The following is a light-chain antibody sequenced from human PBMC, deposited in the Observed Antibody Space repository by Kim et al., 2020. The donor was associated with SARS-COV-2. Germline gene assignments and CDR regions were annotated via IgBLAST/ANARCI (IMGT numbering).Light chain of an antibody. V-gene: IGKV3-11*01. CDR1: QSVSSY. J-gene: IGKJ4*01. Sequence: ATPSGRASQSVSSYLAWYQQKPGQAPRLLIYDASNRATGIPARFSGSGSGTDFTLTITSLEPEDFAVYYCQQRSNWLTFGGGTKVTFGGGTKLEI. CDR3: QQRSNWLTFGGGTKVT. CDR2: DAS.